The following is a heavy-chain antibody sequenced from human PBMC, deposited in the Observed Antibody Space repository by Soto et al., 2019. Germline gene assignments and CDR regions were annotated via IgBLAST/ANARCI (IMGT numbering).Heavy chain of an antibody. CDR2: IYYRGST. V-gene: IGHV4-59*12. CDR3: AGYCSSSICSSLDSFGV. J-gene: IGHJ3*01. D-gene: IGHD2-2*01. CDR1: GGSISSYY. Sequence: QVQLQESGPGLVKPSETLSLTCTVSGGSISSYYWSWIRPPPGKGLEWIGYIYYRGSTNYRPSLRSRVSLSVDTSKNQFSLKLNSVSATDTAFYYCAGYCSSSICSSLDSFGVWGQGTMVTVSS.